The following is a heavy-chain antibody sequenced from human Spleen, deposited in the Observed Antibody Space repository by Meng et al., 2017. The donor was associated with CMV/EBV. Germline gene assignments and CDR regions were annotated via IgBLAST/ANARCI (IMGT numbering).Heavy chain of an antibody. Sequence: ISGSGYFWSWIRQHPEKGLEWIGFIYDIGSTDYNPSLKSRLTISVDTSKNQFSLKLTSVTAADTAVYYCARGPGPITISGSDGFDIWGQGTVVTVSS. J-gene: IGHJ3*02. V-gene: IGHV4-31*02. CDR1: ISGSGYF. CDR2: IYDIGST. CDR3: ARGPGPITISGSDGFDI. D-gene: IGHD3-3*01.